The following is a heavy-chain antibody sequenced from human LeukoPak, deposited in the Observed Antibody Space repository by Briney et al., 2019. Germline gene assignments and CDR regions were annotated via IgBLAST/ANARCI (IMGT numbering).Heavy chain of an antibody. J-gene: IGHJ5*02. V-gene: IGHV4-61*01. CDR1: GGSVSSGISY. D-gene: IGHD2-2*01. CDR3: ASPHLYCSSTSCYEGWFDP. Sequence: SETLSLTCSVSGGSVSSGISYWSWIRQPPGEGLEWIAYISDSGGSDYNPSLRGRVTISLDTSRNHFSLKLTSVTAADTAVYYCASPHLYCSSTSCYEGWFDPWGQGTLVTVSS. CDR2: ISDSGGS.